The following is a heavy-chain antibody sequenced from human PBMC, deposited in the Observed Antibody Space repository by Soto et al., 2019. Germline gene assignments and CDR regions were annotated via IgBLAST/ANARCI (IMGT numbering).Heavy chain of an antibody. CDR3: ARGVVVVAASQLGWSDP. CDR1: GVTFSSDA. CDR2: IIPMFGTA. D-gene: IGHD2-15*01. Sequence: GASVKVSCKASGVTFSSDAISWVRQAPGQGPEWMGGIIPMFGTAKYAQKFQGRLTITADESTSTAYMDLRSLRSEDTAVYYCARGVVVVAASQLGWSDPWGQGTLVTVSS. J-gene: IGHJ5*02. V-gene: IGHV1-69*13.